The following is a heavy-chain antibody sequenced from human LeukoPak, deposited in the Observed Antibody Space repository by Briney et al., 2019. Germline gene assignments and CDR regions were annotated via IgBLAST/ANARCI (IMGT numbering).Heavy chain of an antibody. D-gene: IGHD7-27*01. CDR1: GLTLSDKY. V-gene: IGHV3-11*04. CDR2: ISISGTTM. Sequence: PGGSLRLSCTASGLTLSDKYMSWIRQAPGKGLEWVSYISISGTTMYYADSVKGRFTISRDNAKNSLYLQMNSLRDEDTAVYYCAREGTNWDFDYWGQGTLVTVSS. CDR3: AREGTNWDFDY. J-gene: IGHJ4*02.